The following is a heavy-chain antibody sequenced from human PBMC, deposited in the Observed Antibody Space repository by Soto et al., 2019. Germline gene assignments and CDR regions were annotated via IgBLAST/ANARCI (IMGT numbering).Heavy chain of an antibody. CDR2: VIPNLGVT. D-gene: IGHD2-15*01. CDR3: ARDKGSCSDNRCPDLDY. J-gene: IGHJ4*02. Sequence: QVQLVQSGAEVKKPGSSVKVSCKASGGTLSSYTFSWVRQAAGQGLEWMGRVIPNLGVTNYAKKFQGRFTIVVDTSTSTAYMELNSLRYEDTAVYYCARDKGSCSDNRCPDLDYWGKGTLVTVSS. CDR1: GGTLSSYT. V-gene: IGHV1-69*08.